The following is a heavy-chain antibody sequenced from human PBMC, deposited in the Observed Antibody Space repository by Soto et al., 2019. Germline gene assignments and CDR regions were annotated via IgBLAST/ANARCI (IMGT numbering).Heavy chain of an antibody. Sequence: GGSLRLSCAASGFTFSSYGMHWVRQAPGKGLEWVAVISYDGSNKYYADSVKGRFTISRDNSKNTLYLQMNSLRAEDTAVYYCAKCIWFGESHAFDIWGQGTMVTVSS. CDR1: GFTFSSYG. V-gene: IGHV3-30*18. D-gene: IGHD3-10*01. CDR3: AKCIWFGESHAFDI. CDR2: ISYDGSNK. J-gene: IGHJ3*02.